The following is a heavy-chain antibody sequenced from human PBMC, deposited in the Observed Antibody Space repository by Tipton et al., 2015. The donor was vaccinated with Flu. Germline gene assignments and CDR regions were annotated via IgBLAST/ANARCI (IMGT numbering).Heavy chain of an antibody. D-gene: IGHD2-21*01. J-gene: IGHJ4*02. V-gene: IGHV3-7*03. CDR1: GFIVTSDY. Sequence: SLRLSCAASGFIVTSDYMSWVRQAPGRGLEWVANINQDGSVKYYVDSVKGRFTISRDNAKNSLYLQMNSLRAEDTAVYYCARQIGGGDCYWGQGTLVTVSS. CDR3: ARQIGGGDCY. CDR2: INQDGSVK.